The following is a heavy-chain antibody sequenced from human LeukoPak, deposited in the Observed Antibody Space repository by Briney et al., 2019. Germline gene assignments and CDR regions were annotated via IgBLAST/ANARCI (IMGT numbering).Heavy chain of an antibody. D-gene: IGHD2-2*01. CDR3: AKGGSYCSSTSCLSEGLDV. CDR2: NSSSSSYI. J-gene: IGHJ6*04. CDR1: GFTFSSYS. V-gene: IGHV3-21*04. Sequence: GGSLRLSCAASGFTFSSYSMNWVRQAPGKGLEWVSSNSSSSSYIYYADSVKGRFTISRDNSKNTLYLQMNSLRAEDTAVYYCAKGGSYCSSTSCLSEGLDVWGKGTTVTVSS.